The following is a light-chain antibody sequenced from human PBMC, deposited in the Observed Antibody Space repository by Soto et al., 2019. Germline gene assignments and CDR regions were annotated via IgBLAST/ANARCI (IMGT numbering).Light chain of an antibody. CDR3: QQYGASPIYT. Sequence: EIVLTQSPGTLSLSPGERATLSCRASQSVSSTYLAWYQQKPGQAPRLLIYGASSRATGTPDRFSGSGSGTDFTLTISRLEPDDFAVYYCQQYGASPIYTFGQGTKLEIK. CDR1: QSVSSTY. J-gene: IGKJ2*01. V-gene: IGKV3-20*01. CDR2: GAS.